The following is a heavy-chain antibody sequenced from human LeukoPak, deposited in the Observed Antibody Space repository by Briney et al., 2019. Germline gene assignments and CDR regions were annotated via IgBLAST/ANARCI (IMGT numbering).Heavy chain of an antibody. D-gene: IGHD1-1*01. Sequence: ASVKVSCTASGYTFTSYYMHWWSQAPGQGLEWMGIINPSGGSTSYAQKFQGRVTMTRDMSTSKVNMELSSLRSEATAVYYCARGTGTTARYFDYWGQGTLVTVSS. CDR3: ARGTGTTARYFDY. V-gene: IGHV1-46*01. CDR1: GYTFTSYY. CDR2: INPSGGST. J-gene: IGHJ4*02.